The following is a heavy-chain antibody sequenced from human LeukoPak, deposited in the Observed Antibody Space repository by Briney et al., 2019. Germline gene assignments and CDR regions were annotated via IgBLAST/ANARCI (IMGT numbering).Heavy chain of an antibody. V-gene: IGHV4-34*01. Sequence: SETLSLTCAVYGGSFSGYYWSWIRQPPGKGLEWIGEINHSGSTNYNPSLKSRVTISVDTSKNQFSLKLSSVTAADTAVYYCARGRRVLLWFGELDYWGQGTLVTVSS. CDR3: ARGRRVLLWFGELDY. CDR1: GGSFSGYY. D-gene: IGHD3-10*01. CDR2: INHSGST. J-gene: IGHJ4*02.